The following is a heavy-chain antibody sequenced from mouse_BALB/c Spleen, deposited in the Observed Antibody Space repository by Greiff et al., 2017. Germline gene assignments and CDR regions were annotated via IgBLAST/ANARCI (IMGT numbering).Heavy chain of an antibody. V-gene: IGHV3-8*02. D-gene: IGHD1-1*01. CDR2: ISYSGST. Sequence: DVKLQESGPSLVKPSQTLSLTCSVTGVSITSGYWNWIRKFPGNKLEYMGYISYSGSTYYNPSLKRRISIIRDTSKNQYYLQLNSVTTENTATYYCAGGSYNASSYGYAMDYWGQGTSVTVSA. CDR1: GVSITSGY. CDR3: AGGSYNASSYGYAMDY. J-gene: IGHJ4*01.